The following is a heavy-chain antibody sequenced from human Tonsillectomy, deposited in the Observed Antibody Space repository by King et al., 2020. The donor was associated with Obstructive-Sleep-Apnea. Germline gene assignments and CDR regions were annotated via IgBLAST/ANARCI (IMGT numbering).Heavy chain of an antibody. CDR2: ISGSGDST. CDR1: GFIFSRNA. Sequence: EVQLVESGGGLVQPGGSLRLSCGASGFIFSRNAMSWVRQAPGKGLEWVSTISGSGDSTYYADSVRGRFTISRDNSKNTLYLQMNSLRAEDTAVYYCATESARYSSGWRPFDYWGQGTLVTVSS. CDR3: ATESARYSSGWRPFDY. D-gene: IGHD6-19*01. V-gene: IGHV3-23*04. J-gene: IGHJ4*02.